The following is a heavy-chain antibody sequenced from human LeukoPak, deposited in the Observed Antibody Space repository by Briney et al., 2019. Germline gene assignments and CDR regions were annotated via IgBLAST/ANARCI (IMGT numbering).Heavy chain of an antibody. CDR1: GGSISSSSYY. D-gene: IGHD6-6*01. V-gene: IGHV4-39*01. CDR2: IYYRGST. J-gene: IGHJ5*02. CDR3: ARNPEYNWFDP. Sequence: SETLSLTCTVSGGSISSSSYYWGWIRQPPGKGLEWIGSIYYRGSTYYNPSLKSRVTISVDTSKNQFSLKLSSVTAADTAVYYCARNPEYNWFDPWGQGTLVTVSS.